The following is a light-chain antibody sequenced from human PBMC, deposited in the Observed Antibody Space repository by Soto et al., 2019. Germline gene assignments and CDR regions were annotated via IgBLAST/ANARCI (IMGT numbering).Light chain of an antibody. CDR1: SSNIGGNT. CDR3: AAWDDSLNGVV. Sequence: QSVLTQPPSASGTPGQRVTIPCSGSSSNIGGNTVNWYQQLPGTAPKLLIYKNDQRPSGVPDRFSGSKSGTSASLAISGLQSEDEADYYCAAWDDSLNGVVFGGGTKLTVL. J-gene: IGLJ2*01. V-gene: IGLV1-44*01. CDR2: KND.